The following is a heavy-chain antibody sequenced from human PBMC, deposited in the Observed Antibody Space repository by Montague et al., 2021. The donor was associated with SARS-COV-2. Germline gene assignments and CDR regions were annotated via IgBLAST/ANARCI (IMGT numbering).Heavy chain of an antibody. CDR2: ISSSSSYI. Sequence: SLRLSCAASGFTFSSYSMNWVRQAPGKGLEWVSSISSSSSYIYYADSVKGRFTISRDNAKNSLYLQMNSLRAEDTAVYHCASWVSSTSWSTYYYYYMDVWGKGTTVTVSS. CDR3: ASWVSSTSWSTYYYYYMDV. J-gene: IGHJ6*03. V-gene: IGHV3-21*01. CDR1: GFTFSSYS. D-gene: IGHD2-2*01.